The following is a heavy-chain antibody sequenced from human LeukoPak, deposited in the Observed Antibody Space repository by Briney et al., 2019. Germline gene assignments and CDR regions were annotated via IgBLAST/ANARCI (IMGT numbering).Heavy chain of an antibody. J-gene: IGHJ5*02. D-gene: IGHD6-6*01. CDR2: IYFSGST. Sequence: PSETLSLTCTVSGGSISSGGYSWNWIRQHPGKGLEWIGYIYFSGSTYYNPSLKSRVTISADTSKNQFSLRLSSVTAADTPVYYCARDGGYSSSSLFFQFNWFDPWGQGTLVTVSS. V-gene: IGHV4-31*03. CDR3: ARDGGYSSSSLFFQFNWFDP. CDR1: GGSISSGGYS.